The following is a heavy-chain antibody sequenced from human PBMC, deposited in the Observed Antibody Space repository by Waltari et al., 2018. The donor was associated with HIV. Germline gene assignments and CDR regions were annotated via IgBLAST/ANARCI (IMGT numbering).Heavy chain of an antibody. Sequence: QVHLVESGGGVVQPGRSLRLSCAASGFTFSTYVMHWVRQAPGKGLEWVADISYDGSDKYHADSVKGRFTISRDNSRNTLHLQMNSLRPEDTAVYFCAREFYYDSTGYNSGFDYWGQGTLVTVSS. D-gene: IGHD3-22*01. CDR3: AREFYYDSTGYNSGFDY. CDR2: ISYDGSDK. CDR1: GFTFSTYV. J-gene: IGHJ4*02. V-gene: IGHV3-30*01.